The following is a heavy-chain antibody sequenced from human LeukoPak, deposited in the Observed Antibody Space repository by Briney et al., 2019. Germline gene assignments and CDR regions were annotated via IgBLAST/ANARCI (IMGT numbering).Heavy chain of an antibody. Sequence: GASVKVSCKASGFTFTSSAMQWVRQARGQRLEWIGWIVVGSGNTNYAQKFQERVTITRDMSTSTAYTELSSLRSEDTAVYYCAAAGYYYDSSGYPFQHWGQGTLVTVSS. V-gene: IGHV1-58*02. D-gene: IGHD3-22*01. CDR2: IVVGSGNT. CDR1: GFTFTSSA. CDR3: AAAGYYYDSSGYPFQH. J-gene: IGHJ1*01.